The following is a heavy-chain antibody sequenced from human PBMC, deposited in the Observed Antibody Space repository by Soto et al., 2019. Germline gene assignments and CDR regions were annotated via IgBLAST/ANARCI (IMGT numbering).Heavy chain of an antibody. CDR3: ARAIAAAGTAEIYYYYYYMAV. D-gene: IGHD6-13*01. V-gene: IGHV1-18*01. CDR1: GYTFTSYG. Sequence: ASVKVSCKASGYTFTSYGISWVRQAPGQGLEWMGWISAYNGNTNYAQKLQGRVTMTTDTSTSTAYMELRSLRSDDTAVYYCARAIAAAGTAEIYYYYYYMAVWGKGTTVTVSS. J-gene: IGHJ6*03. CDR2: ISAYNGNT.